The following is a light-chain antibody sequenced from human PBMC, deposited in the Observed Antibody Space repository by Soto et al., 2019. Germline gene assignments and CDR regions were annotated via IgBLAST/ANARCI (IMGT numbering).Light chain of an antibody. CDR1: RSDVGGYEY. V-gene: IGLV2-14*01. CDR3: TSYTSTFTYV. CDR2: EVS. Sequence: QSVLTQPASVSGSPGQSITISCTGTRSDVGGYEYVSWYQQHPGKAPKLMIYEVSRRPSGVSNRFSGFKSGSTASMTISGLQAGDEADYYCTSYTSTFTYVFGTGTKVTVL. J-gene: IGLJ1*01.